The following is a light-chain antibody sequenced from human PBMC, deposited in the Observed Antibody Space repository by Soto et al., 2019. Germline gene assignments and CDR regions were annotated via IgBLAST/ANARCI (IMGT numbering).Light chain of an antibody. Sequence: QSVLTQPASLSGSPGQSITISCTGSRSDIGSYNYVSWYQHHPDKAPRLIIYEVNNRPSGVSNRFSGSKSGNTASLTVSGLQAEDEAFYFCSSFTTANTVVFGGGTKVTVL. CDR2: EVN. V-gene: IGLV2-14*01. CDR1: RSDIGSYNY. J-gene: IGLJ2*01. CDR3: SSFTTANTVV.